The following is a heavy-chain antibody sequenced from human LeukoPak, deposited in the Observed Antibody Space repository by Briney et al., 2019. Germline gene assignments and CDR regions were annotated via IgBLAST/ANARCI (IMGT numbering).Heavy chain of an antibody. CDR1: GGSISSYY. CDR2: IHYSGGIT. V-gene: IGHV4-59*08. D-gene: IGHD3-16*01. J-gene: IGHJ3*02. Sequence: SETLSLTCTVSGGSISSYYWSWIRQPPGKGLEWIGYIHYSGGITYYNPSLKSRVTISVDTSKNQFSLKLSSVTAADTAVYYCARRHTFPADGDAFDIWGQGTMVTVSS. CDR3: ARRHTFPADGDAFDI.